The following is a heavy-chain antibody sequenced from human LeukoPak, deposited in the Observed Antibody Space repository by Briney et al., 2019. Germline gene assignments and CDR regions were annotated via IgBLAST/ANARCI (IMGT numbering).Heavy chain of an antibody. V-gene: IGHV3-73*01. Sequence: GGSLRLSCAASGFIFSGSAMHWVRQASGKGLEWVGHIRSKPNNYATAYAASVKGRFTISRDDSKNTAYLQMNSLKTEDTAIYYCTRLDYGGLYYYGMDVWGQGTTVTVSS. CDR2: IRSKPNNYAT. D-gene: IGHD4-23*01. CDR1: GFIFSGSA. J-gene: IGHJ6*02. CDR3: TRLDYGGLYYYGMDV.